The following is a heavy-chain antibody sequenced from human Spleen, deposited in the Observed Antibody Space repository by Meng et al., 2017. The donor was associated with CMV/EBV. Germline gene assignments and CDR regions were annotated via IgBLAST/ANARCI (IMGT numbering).Heavy chain of an antibody. CDR1: GFTFSSYE. D-gene: IGHD6-19*01. CDR2: ISGSGYSI. CDR3: ARDPGGWDGEDTFHI. J-gene: IGHJ3*02. V-gene: IGHV3-48*03. Sequence: GGSLRLSCVASGFTFSSYEMNWVRQAPGKGPEWIAKISGSGYSIDYADSVKGRFTISRDNANNSLHLQMRSLRVEDTAVYYCARDPGGWDGEDTFHIWGQGTMVTVSS.